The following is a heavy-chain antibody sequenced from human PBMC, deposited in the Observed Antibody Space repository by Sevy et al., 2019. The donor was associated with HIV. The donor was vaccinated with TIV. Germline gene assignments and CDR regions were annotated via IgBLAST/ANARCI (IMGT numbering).Heavy chain of an antibody. D-gene: IGHD2-2*02. CDR2: ISSSSSYI. J-gene: IGHJ4*02. CDR1: GFTLSTYT. CDR3: ARAAYDCSTTSCYIDY. V-gene: IGHV3-21*01. Sequence: GGSLRLSCPASGFTLSTYTMNWVRQAPGKGLEWVSSISSSSSYIYYADSVKGRFTISRDNAKNSLYLQMNSLRVEDTAVYYCARAAYDCSTTSCYIDYWGQGTLVTVSS.